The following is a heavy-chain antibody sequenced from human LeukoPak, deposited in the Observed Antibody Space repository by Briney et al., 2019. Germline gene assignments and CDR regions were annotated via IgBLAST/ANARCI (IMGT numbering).Heavy chain of an antibody. J-gene: IGHJ4*02. CDR1: GASFSNDY. CDR3: ARASEGIGYFDT. Sequence: ASETLSLTCTVSGASFSNDYWSWVRQAPGKGLEWIGYIYHNGRTNYSPSLKSRITMSIDTSQNQFSLKLTSVTAADTAVYDCARASEGIGYFDTWGRGSLVTVSS. CDR2: IYHNGRT. D-gene: IGHD3-3*01. V-gene: IGHV4-59*01.